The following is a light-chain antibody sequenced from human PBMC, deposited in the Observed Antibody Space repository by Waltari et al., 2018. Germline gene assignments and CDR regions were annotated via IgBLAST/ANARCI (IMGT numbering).Light chain of an antibody. V-gene: IGLV3-19*01. CDR1: SLRSYY. J-gene: IGLJ2*01. Sequence: SSELTQDPAVSVALGQTVRITCQGDSLRSYYASWYQQKPGQAPVPVINGKNNRPSGFPVRFSSSSSGNTAFLTSTGAQAYDEADYYCNSRDSSGNLVVFGGGTKLTVL. CDR3: NSRDSSGNLVV. CDR2: GKN.